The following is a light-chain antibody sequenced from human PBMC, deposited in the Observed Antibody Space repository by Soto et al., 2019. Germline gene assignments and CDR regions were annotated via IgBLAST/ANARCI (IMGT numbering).Light chain of an antibody. V-gene: IGKV3-20*01. CDR1: QGVASRY. CDR2: GAS. J-gene: IGKJ5*01. CDR3: QQYGNSPIA. Sequence: EIVLTQSPGTLSLSPGERATLSCRASQGVASRYLAWYQQKPGQAPRLLIYGASTRATGIPDRFSGSGLGTDFTLTISRLEPEDFAVYYCQQYGNSPIAFGQGTRLEIK.